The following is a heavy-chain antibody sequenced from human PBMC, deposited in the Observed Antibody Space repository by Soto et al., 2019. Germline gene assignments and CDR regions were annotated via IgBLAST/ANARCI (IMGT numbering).Heavy chain of an antibody. Sequence: PGGSLRLSCAASGFTFDDYAMHWVRQAPGKGLEWVSGISWNSGSIGYADSVKGRFTISRDNAKNSLYLQMNSLRAEDTALYYCAKDSVAGIDWGQGTLVTVSS. D-gene: IGHD6-19*01. CDR1: GFTFDDYA. V-gene: IGHV3-9*01. J-gene: IGHJ4*02. CDR3: AKDSVAGID. CDR2: ISWNSGSI.